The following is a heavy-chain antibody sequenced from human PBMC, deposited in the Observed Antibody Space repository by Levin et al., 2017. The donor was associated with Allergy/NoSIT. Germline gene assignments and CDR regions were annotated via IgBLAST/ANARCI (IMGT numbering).Heavy chain of an antibody. Sequence: GGSLRLSCKASGGTFSSYAISWVRQAPGQGLEWMGGIIPIFGTANYAQKFQGRVTITADKSTSTAYMELSSLRSEDTAVYYCARTPYHSSGWSPNWCDPWGQGTQVTVSS. V-gene: IGHV1-69*06. D-gene: IGHD6-19*01. CDR3: ARTPYHSSGWSPNWCDP. CDR2: IIPIFGTA. J-gene: IGHJ5*02. CDR1: GGTFSSYA.